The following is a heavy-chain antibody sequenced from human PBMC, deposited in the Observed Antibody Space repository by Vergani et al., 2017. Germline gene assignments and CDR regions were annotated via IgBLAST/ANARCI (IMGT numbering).Heavy chain of an antibody. D-gene: IGHD4-23*01. CDR1: GYSFTSYW. Sequence: EVQLVQSGAEVKKPGESLKISCKGSGYSFTSYWIGWVRQMPGKGLEWMGIIYPGDSDTRYSPSFQGQVTISADKSTSTAYLQWSSLKASDTAMYYCARRADGGNRPPYYFDYWGQGTLVTVSS. CDR3: ARRADGGNRPPYYFDY. CDR2: IYPGDSDT. V-gene: IGHV5-51*01. J-gene: IGHJ4*02.